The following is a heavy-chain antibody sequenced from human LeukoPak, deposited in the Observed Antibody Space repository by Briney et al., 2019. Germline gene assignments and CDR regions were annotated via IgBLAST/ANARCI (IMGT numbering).Heavy chain of an antibody. J-gene: IGHJ5*02. V-gene: IGHV1-2*02. Sequence: ASVKVSCKASGYTFTGYYMHWVRRAPGQGLEWMGWINPNIGGTNYAQKFQGRVTMTWDTSINTAYMELNRLRSDDTAVYYCARDRIAAAGFDPWGQGTLVTVSS. CDR1: GYTFTGYY. CDR3: ARDRIAAAGFDP. D-gene: IGHD6-13*01. CDR2: INPNIGGT.